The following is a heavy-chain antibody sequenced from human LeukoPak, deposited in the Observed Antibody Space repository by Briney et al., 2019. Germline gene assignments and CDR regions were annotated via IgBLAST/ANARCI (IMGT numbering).Heavy chain of an antibody. Sequence: GASVKVSCKASGYTVTGYYMHWVRQPPGQGLELMGWINPNSGGTNYAQKFQGRVTMTRDTSISTAYMELSRLRSDETAVYYCAREDIVVVPAAGYVWGQGPTVTVSS. CDR1: GYTVTGYY. CDR3: AREDIVVVPAAGYV. V-gene: IGHV1-2*02. CDR2: INPNSGGT. D-gene: IGHD2-2*01. J-gene: IGHJ6*02.